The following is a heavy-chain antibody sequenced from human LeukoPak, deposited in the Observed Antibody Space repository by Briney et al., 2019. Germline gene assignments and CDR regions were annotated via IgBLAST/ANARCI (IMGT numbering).Heavy chain of an antibody. CDR2: INWNGGST. D-gene: IGHD4-17*01. Sequence: PGGSLRLSCAASGFTLDDYGMSWVRHAPGKGLEWVSGINWNGGSTVYADSVKGRFTISRDNAKNSLYLQMNSLRAEDTALYYCARAGGDYGDGYAYFYYWGQGTLVTVSS. CDR3: ARAGGDYGDGYAYFYY. CDR1: GFTLDDYG. V-gene: IGHV3-20*04. J-gene: IGHJ4*02.